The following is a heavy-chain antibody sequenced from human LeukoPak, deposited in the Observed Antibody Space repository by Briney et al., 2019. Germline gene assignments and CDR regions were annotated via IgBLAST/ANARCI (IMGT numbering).Heavy chain of an antibody. J-gene: IGHJ4*02. CDR2: IFNSGGT. D-gene: IGHD5-18*01. CDR3: ARGPKYSYFNY. V-gene: IGHV3-53*01. CDR1: GFTFSSYG. Sequence: GGSLRLSCAASGFTFSSYGMHWVRQAPGKGLEWVSVIFNSGGTYYADSVKGRFTISRDNSKNTLYLQMNSLKAEDTAVYYCARGPKYSYFNYWGQGTLVTVSS.